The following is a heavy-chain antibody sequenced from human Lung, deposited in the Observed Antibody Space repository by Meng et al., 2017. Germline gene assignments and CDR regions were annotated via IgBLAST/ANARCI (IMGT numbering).Heavy chain of an antibody. CDR3: TKNDFYCLGY. J-gene: IGHJ4*02. Sequence: GHLQESGTGLVKPSGTLSLTCAVSGGSISSDNWWSWVRQPPGKGLEWIGEIYHSGSTNYNPSLKSRITISVDKPKNQFSLTLSSVTAADTAVYYCTKNDFYCLGYWGQGTLVTVSS. CDR2: IYHSGST. D-gene: IGHD2-21*01. CDR1: GGSISSDNW. V-gene: IGHV4-4*02.